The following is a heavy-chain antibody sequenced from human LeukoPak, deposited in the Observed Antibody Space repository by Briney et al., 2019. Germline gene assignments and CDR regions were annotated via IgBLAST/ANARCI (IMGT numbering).Heavy chain of an antibody. V-gene: IGHV4-59*08. CDR3: ARTSHSSTLDY. D-gene: IGHD6-13*01. J-gene: IGHJ4*02. CDR1: GGSISSYY. Sequence: SETLSLTCTVSGGSISSYYWSWIRQPPGKGLEWIGYIYYSGSTNYNPSLKSRVTISVDTSKNQFSLKLSSVTAADTAVYYCARTSHSSTLDYWGQGTLVTVSS. CDR2: IYYSGST.